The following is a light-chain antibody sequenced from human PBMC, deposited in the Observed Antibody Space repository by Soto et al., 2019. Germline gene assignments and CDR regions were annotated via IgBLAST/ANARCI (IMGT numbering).Light chain of an antibody. CDR1: SSDVGGYNY. Sequence: QSALTQPASVSGCPGQSITISCTGTSSDVGGYNYVSWYQQHPGKAPKLMIYDVSNRPSGVSNRFSGSKSGNTASLTISGLQAEDEADYYRSSYTSSSTLGVFGTGTKLTVL. CDR3: SSYTSSSTLGV. V-gene: IGLV2-14*01. CDR2: DVS. J-gene: IGLJ1*01.